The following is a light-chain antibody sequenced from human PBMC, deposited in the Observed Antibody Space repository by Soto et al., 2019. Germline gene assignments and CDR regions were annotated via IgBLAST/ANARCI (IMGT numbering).Light chain of an antibody. J-gene: IGKJ1*01. V-gene: IGKV3-20*01. CDR3: QQYGSSPRT. CDR2: GAS. Sequence: EVELTQSPGTLSLSTGIKGPLSCRPSQHVSSSYLAWYQQKPGQAARLLIYGASSRATRIPDRFSGSGSGTDFTLTITGLALEDFALNYCQQYGSSPRTLGQGAKVDIK. CDR1: QHVSSSY.